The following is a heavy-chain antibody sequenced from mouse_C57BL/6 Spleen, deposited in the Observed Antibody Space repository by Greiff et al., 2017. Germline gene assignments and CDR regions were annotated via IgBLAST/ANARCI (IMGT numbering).Heavy chain of an antibody. J-gene: IGHJ1*03. CDR1: GYTFTDYN. CDR3: ARTGYYGSSYGYFDV. D-gene: IGHD1-1*01. CDR2: INPNNGGT. V-gene: IGHV1-22*01. Sequence: EVQLQESGPELVKPGASVKMSCKASGYTFTDYNMHWVKQSHGKSLEWIGYINPNNGGTSYNQKFKGKATLTVNKSSSTAYMELRSLTSEDSAVYYCARTGYYGSSYGYFDVWGTGTTVTVSS.